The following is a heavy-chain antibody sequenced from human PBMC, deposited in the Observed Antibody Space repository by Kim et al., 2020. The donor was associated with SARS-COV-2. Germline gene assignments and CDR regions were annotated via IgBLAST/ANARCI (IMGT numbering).Heavy chain of an antibody. D-gene: IGHD1-26*01. CDR3: ARSASGSYTYYFDY. Sequence: PSFQGQVTISGDKSITTAYLQWSSLKASDTAIYYCARSASGSYTYYFDYWGRGTLVTVSS. V-gene: IGHV5-51*01. J-gene: IGHJ4*02.